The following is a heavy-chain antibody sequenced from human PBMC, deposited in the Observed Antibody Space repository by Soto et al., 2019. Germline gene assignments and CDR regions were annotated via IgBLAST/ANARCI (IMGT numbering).Heavy chain of an antibody. Sequence: EVQWVESGGGLVQPGGSLRLSCAASGFTFSTYWMHWVRQAPGKGLVWVSRINSDGSSTTYADSVKGRFTISRDNAKNTLYLQMSSLRAEDSAVYYCARVAGVNGDYVNWFDPWGQGTLVTVSS. CDR2: INSDGSST. CDR3: ARVAGVNGDYVNWFDP. D-gene: IGHD4-17*01. J-gene: IGHJ5*02. CDR1: GFTFSTYW. V-gene: IGHV3-74*01.